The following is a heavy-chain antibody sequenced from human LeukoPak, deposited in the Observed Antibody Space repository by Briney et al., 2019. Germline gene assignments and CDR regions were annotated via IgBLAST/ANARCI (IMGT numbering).Heavy chain of an antibody. CDR2: IYYSGST. D-gene: IGHD2-15*01. V-gene: IGHV4-31*03. CDR3: ARECSGGSCYSSSYYYYYGMDV. J-gene: IGHJ6*02. CDR1: GGSISSGGYY. Sequence: SQTLSLTCTVSGGSISSGGYYWSWIRQHPGKGLEWIGYIYYSGSTYYNPSLKSRVTISVDTSKNQFSLKLSSVTAADTAVYYCARECSGGSCYSSSYYYYYGMDVWGQGTTVTVSS.